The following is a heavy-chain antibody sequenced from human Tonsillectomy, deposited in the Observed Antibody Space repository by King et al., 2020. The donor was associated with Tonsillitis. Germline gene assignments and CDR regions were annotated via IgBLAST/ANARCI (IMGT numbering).Heavy chain of an antibody. CDR1: GYTLTELS. D-gene: IGHD3-22*01. Sequence: VQLVQSGAEVKKPGASVKVSCKVSGYTLTELSVHWVRQAPGKGLEWMGGFDPEDGETKYVQKFQGRVTMTEDTSTDTAYMELSSLRSDDTAIYYCAIDQGFDSSGSLDSWGQGTLVTVSS. V-gene: IGHV1-24*01. J-gene: IGHJ4*02. CDR2: FDPEDGET. CDR3: AIDQGFDSSGSLDS.